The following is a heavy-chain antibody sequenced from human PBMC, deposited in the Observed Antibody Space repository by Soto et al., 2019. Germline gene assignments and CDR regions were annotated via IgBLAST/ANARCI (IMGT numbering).Heavy chain of an antibody. Sequence: SETLSLTCIVSGGSISNYYWSWIRQPPGKGLEWIGYIYYSGSTNYNPSLQSRVTISVDTSKNQFSLKLSSVTAADTAVYYCARRYGASFDYWGQGTLVTVSS. CDR1: GGSISNYY. J-gene: IGHJ4*02. CDR2: IYYSGST. D-gene: IGHD4-17*01. V-gene: IGHV4-59*01. CDR3: ARRYGASFDY.